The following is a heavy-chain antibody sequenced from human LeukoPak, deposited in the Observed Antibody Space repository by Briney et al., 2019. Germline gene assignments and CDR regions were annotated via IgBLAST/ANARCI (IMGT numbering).Heavy chain of an antibody. CDR2: MNPNSGNT. CDR1: GYTFTSYD. D-gene: IGHD3-22*01. J-gene: IGHJ4*02. Sequence: GASVKVSCKASGYTFTSYDINWVRQATGQGLEWMGWMNPNSGNTGYAQKFQGRVTMTRNTSISTAYMELSSLRSEDTAVYYCARADYYDSSGPPPFDYWGQRTLVTVSS. V-gene: IGHV1-8*01. CDR3: ARADYYDSSGPPPFDY.